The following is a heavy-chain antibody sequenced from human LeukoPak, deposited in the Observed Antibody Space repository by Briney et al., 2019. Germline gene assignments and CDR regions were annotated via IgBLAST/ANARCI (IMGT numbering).Heavy chain of an antibody. D-gene: IGHD3-10*01. J-gene: IGHJ3*02. CDR3: ARDGSGSYYKPSNDAFDI. CDR1: GGSISSYY. Sequence: SETLSLTCTVSGGSISSYYWSWIRQPPGKGLEWIGYICYSGSTNYNPSLKSRVTISVDTSKNQFSLKLSSVTAADTAVYYCARDGSGSYYKPSNDAFDIWGQGTMVTVSS. V-gene: IGHV4-59*01. CDR2: ICYSGST.